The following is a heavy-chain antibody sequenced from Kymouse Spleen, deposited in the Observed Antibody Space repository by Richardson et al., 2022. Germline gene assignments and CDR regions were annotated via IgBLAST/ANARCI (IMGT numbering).Heavy chain of an antibody. CDR1: GFTFSGSA. CDR3: TRREQLAFDY. V-gene: IGHV3-73*02. D-gene: IGHD6-6*01. CDR2: IRSKANSYAT. Sequence: EVQLVESGGGLVQPGGSLKLSCAASGFTFSGSAMHWVRQASGKGLEWVGRIRSKANSYATAYAASVKGRFTISRDDSKNTAYLQMNSLKTEDTAVYYCTRREQLAFDYWGQGTLVTVSS. J-gene: IGHJ4*02.